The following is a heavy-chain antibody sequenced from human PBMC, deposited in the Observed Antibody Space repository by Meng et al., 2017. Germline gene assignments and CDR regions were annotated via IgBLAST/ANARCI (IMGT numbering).Heavy chain of an antibody. CDR3: AHRRGDSREGWFDP. CDR2: IYWDDDK. Sequence: QITLKESGPTLVKPTQTSPLTFTFSGFSLSTSGVGVGWIRQPPGKALEWLALIYWDDDKRYSPSLKSRLTITKDTSKNQVVLTMTNIDPVDTATYYCAHRRGDSREGWFDPWGQGTLVTVSS. V-gene: IGHV2-5*02. J-gene: IGHJ5*02. D-gene: IGHD2-21*02. CDR1: GFSLSTSGVG.